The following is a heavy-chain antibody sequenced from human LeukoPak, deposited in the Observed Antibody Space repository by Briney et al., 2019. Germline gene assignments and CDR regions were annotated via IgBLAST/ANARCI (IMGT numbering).Heavy chain of an antibody. CDR1: GGSISSYY. V-gene: IGHV4-4*07. Sequence: SETLSLTCTVPGGSISSYYWSWIRQPAGQGLEWIGRIYSIGSTPYNPSFASRVTLSVDTSKNQSSLRLTSVTAADMAVYYCARSPVVIYNYFDYWGQGTLVTVSS. CDR3: ARSPVVIYNYFDY. D-gene: IGHD2/OR15-2a*01. CDR2: IYSIGST. J-gene: IGHJ4*02.